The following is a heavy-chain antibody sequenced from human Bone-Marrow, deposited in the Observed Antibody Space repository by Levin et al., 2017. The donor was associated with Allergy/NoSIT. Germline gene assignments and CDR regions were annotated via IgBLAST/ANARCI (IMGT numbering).Heavy chain of an antibody. Sequence: GESLKISCAASGFSFNNYGMNWVRQAPGKGLEWISLINKDSVLKYHADSVRGRFTVSRDNAKNAMYLQMNSLRVEDTAIYYCVRGNFEYWGQGVLVTVSS. CDR1: GFSFNNYG. CDR3: VRGNFEY. CDR2: INKDSVLK. J-gene: IGHJ4*02. V-gene: IGHV3-21*05.